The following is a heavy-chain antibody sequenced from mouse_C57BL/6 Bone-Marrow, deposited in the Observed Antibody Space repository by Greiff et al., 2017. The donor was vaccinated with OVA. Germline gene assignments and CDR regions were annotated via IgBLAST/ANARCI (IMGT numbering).Heavy chain of an antibody. D-gene: IGHD5-5*01. CDR3: ARWELRTTLDY. CDR2: IDPSDSYT. J-gene: IGHJ2*01. CDR1: GFTFTSYW. Sequence: QVQLQQPGAELVKPGASVKLSCKASGFTFTSYWMQWVKQRPGQGLEWIGEIDPSDSYTNYNQKFKGKATLTVDTSSSTAYMQLSSLTSETAAVYYSARWELRTTLDYWGQGTTLTVSS. V-gene: IGHV1-50*01.